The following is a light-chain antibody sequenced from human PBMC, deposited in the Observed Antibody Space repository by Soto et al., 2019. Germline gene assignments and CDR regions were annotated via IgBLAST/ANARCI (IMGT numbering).Light chain of an antibody. J-gene: IGLJ1*01. V-gene: IGLV2-14*01. CDR1: SSDVGYHNY. Sequence: QSALTQPASVSGSPGQSITISCTGTSSDVGYHNYVSWYRQHPGKAPRLMIYEVNNRPSGVSNRFSGSKSGNTASLTISGLQAEDEADYYCRSCTSSSTLPYVFGTGTKVTVL. CDR3: RSCTSSSTLPYV. CDR2: EVN.